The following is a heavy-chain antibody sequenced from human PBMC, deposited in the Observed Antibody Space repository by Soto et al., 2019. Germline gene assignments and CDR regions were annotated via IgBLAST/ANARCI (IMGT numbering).Heavy chain of an antibody. CDR3: ARGIAAYYDSSGYYDGLDY. CDR1: GYTFTGYY. Sequence: ASVKVSCKASGYTFTGYYMHWVRQAPGQGLELMGWINPNSGGTNYAQKFQGRVTMTRDTSISTAYMELSRLRSDDTAVYYCARGIAAYYDSSGYYDGLDYWGQGTLVTVYS. V-gene: IGHV1-2*02. CDR2: INPNSGGT. J-gene: IGHJ4*02. D-gene: IGHD3-22*01.